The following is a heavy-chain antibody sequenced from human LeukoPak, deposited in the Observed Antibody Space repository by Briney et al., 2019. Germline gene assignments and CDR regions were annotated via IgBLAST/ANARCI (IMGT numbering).Heavy chain of an antibody. V-gene: IGHV4-59*01. Sequence: PSETLSLTCTVSGGSISSYYWSWIRQPPGKGLEWIGYIYYSGSTNYNPSLKSRVTISVDTSKNQFSLKLSSVTAADTAVYYCARANKDTAIFQDAFDIWGQGTMVTVSS. CDR1: GGSISSYY. CDR3: ARANKDTAIFQDAFDI. CDR2: IYYSGST. J-gene: IGHJ3*02. D-gene: IGHD5-18*01.